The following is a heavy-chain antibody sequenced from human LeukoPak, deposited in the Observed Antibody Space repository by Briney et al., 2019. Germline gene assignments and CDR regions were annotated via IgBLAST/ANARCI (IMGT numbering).Heavy chain of an antibody. D-gene: IGHD5-18*01. CDR3: AKISTAGPASKGAFDI. CDR2: ISSRSSTI. J-gene: IGHJ3*02. V-gene: IGHV3-48*04. Sequence: GGSLRLSCAASGFTFSSYSMNWVRQAPGKGLEWVSYISSRSSTIYYADSVKGRFTISRDNAKNSLYLQMNSPRAEDTALYYCAKISTAGPASKGAFDIWGQGTMVTVSS. CDR1: GFTFSSYS.